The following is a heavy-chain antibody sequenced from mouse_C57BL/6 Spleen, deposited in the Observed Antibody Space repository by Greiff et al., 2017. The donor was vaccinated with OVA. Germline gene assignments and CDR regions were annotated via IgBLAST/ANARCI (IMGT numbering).Heavy chain of an antibody. Sequence: QVQLQQPGAELVKPGASVKMSCKASGYTFTSYWITWVKQRPGQGLEWIGDIYPGSGSTNYNEKFKSKATLTVDTSSSTAYMQLSSLTSEDSAVYYCARIGEGDMGYAMDYWGQGTSVTVSS. CDR2: IYPGSGST. J-gene: IGHJ4*01. D-gene: IGHD1-1*02. V-gene: IGHV1-55*01. CDR1: GYTFTSYW. CDR3: ARIGEGDMGYAMDY.